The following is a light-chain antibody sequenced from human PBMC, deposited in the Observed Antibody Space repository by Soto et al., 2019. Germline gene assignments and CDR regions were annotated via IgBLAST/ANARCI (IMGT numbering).Light chain of an antibody. CDR1: QSVSSSY. CDR3: QQYGSSPRT. CDR2: GAS. V-gene: IGKV3-20*01. J-gene: IGKJ1*01. Sequence: EIVLTQSPGTLSLSPGERATLSCRASQSVSSSYLAWYQQKPGQAPRLLIYGASSRATGIPDRFSGSGSGTDFTLIISRLETEDFAVYYWQQYGSSPRTFGQGTKVEIK.